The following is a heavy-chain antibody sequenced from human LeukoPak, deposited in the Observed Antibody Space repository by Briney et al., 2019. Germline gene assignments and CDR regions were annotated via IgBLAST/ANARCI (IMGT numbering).Heavy chain of an antibody. J-gene: IGHJ4*02. CDR1: GFAFSSYA. CDR2: ISGSGGST. Sequence: GGSLRLSCAASGFAFSSYAMSWVRQAPGKGLEWVSAISGSGGSTYYADSVKGRFTISRDNSKNTLYLQMNSLRAEDTAVYYCAKFPTGVVAYFDYWGQGTLVTVSS. D-gene: IGHD3-3*01. V-gene: IGHV3-23*01. CDR3: AKFPTGVVAYFDY.